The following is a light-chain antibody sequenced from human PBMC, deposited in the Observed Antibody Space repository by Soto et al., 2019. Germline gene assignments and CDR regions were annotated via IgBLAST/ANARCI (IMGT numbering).Light chain of an antibody. Sequence: EIVMTQSPATLSVSPGERVILSCRASQSVSSDLAWYHHKPGQAPRLLIYGASTRANGIPARFSGSVFGTEFTLTISSLQSEDFADYYCQQYNNWPSWTFGQGTKVEIK. J-gene: IGKJ1*01. CDR1: QSVSSD. CDR3: QQYNNWPSWT. CDR2: GAS. V-gene: IGKV3-15*01.